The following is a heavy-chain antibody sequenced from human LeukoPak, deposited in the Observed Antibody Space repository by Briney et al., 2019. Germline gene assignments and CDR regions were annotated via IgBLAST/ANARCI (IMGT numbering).Heavy chain of an antibody. CDR2: ISSSSYI. Sequence: GGSLNLSCAAFGLPLSSFRMTWSRKPPGKGLEWVSSISSSSYIYYADSVKGRFTISRDNAKNSLYLQMNSLRAEDTAVYYCASGGWYDYWGQGTLVTVSS. D-gene: IGHD6-19*01. CDR3: ASGGWYDY. V-gene: IGHV3-21*01. CDR1: GLPLSSFR. J-gene: IGHJ4*02.